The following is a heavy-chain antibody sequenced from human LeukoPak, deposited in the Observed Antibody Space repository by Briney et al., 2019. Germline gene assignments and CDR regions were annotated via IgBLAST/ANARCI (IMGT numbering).Heavy chain of an antibody. Sequence: GGSLRLSCAASGFTFSSYAMSWVRQAPGKGLEWVSAISGSGGSTYYADSVKGRFTISRDNSRNTLYLQMNSLRAEDTAVHYCAKGRYCSSTSCPGWLIFDYWGQGTLVTVSS. CDR3: AKGRYCSSTSCPGWLIFDY. J-gene: IGHJ4*02. D-gene: IGHD2-2*01. CDR1: GFTFSSYA. CDR2: ISGSGGST. V-gene: IGHV3-23*01.